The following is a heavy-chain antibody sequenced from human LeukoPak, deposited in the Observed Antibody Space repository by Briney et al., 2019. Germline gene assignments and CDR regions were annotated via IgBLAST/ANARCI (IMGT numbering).Heavy chain of an antibody. CDR3: AKGDYRSYAGAFDI. J-gene: IGHJ3*02. V-gene: IGHV3-30*18. Sequence: RPGGSLRLSCAAAGFTFSSYGMHWVRQAPGKGLEWVAVISYDGSNKYYADSVKGRFTNSRDNSKNTLYLQMNSLRAEDTAVYYCAKGDYRSYAGAFDIWGQGTMVTVSS. D-gene: IGHD3-16*01. CDR1: GFTFSSYG. CDR2: ISYDGSNK.